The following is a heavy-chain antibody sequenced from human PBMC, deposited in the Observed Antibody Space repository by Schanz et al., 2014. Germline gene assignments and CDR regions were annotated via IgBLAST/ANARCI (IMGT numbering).Heavy chain of an antibody. Sequence: EVQLVESGGGLVQPGGSLRLSCAASGFSVGNKYMNWVRQAPGKGLEWVSFIYIGGNTYYADSVKGRFTISRDNSKNTVYLQMSSLRAEDTAVYYCANNWNLDYWGQGTLVTVSS. CDR2: IYIGGNT. J-gene: IGHJ4*02. V-gene: IGHV3-66*01. D-gene: IGHD1-20*01. CDR3: ANNWNLDY. CDR1: GFSVGNKY.